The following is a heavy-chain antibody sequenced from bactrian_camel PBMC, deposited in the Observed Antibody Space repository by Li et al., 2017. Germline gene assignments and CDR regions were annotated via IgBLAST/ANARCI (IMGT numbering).Heavy chain of an antibody. J-gene: IGHJ4*01. V-gene: IGHV3S53*01. CDR2: IDNDGRI. CDR3: VRGYQVPPVVTGQYDYNY. D-gene: IGHD2*01. Sequence: QLVESGGGSVQAGGSLRLSCVVSGYFYSTNCMAWFRQAPGKEREGVAAIDNDGRINYAESVKGRFTISQDNAKNILTLQMNSLRPEDTAVYYCVRGYQVPPVVTGQYDYNYWGQGTQVTVS. CDR1: GYFYSTNC.